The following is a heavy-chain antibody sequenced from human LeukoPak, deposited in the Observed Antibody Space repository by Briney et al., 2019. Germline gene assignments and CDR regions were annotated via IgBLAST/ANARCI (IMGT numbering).Heavy chain of an antibody. J-gene: IGHJ4*02. CDR3: ALGIFTNFDY. D-gene: IGHD3-3*01. CDR2: ISWNSGSI. V-gene: IGHV3-9*01. CDR1: GFTFDDYA. Sequence: GRSLRLSCAASGFTFDDYAMHWVRQAPGKGLVWVSGISWNSGSIGYADSVKGRFTISRDNAKNSLYLQMNSLRAEDTALYYCALGIFTNFDYWGQGTLVTVSS.